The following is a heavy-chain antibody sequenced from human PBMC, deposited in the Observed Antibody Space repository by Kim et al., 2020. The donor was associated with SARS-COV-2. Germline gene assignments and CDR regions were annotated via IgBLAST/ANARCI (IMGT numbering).Heavy chain of an antibody. J-gene: IGHJ6*02. D-gene: IGHD3-22*01. CDR3: ARGPKKTYYYDSSGYYRPYKTYYYYYGMDV. V-gene: IGHV4-59*13. CDR1: GGSISSYY. Sequence: SETLSLTCTVSGGSISSYYWSWIRQPPGKGLEWIGYIYYSGSTNYNPSLKSRVTISVDTSKNQFSLKLSSVTAADTAVYYCARGPKKTYYYDSSGYYRPYKTYYYYYGMDVWGQGTTVTVSS. CDR2: IYYSGST.